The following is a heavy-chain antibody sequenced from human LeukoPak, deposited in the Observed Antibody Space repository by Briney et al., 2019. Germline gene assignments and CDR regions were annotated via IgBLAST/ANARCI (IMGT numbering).Heavy chain of an antibody. V-gene: IGHV3-7*01. Sequence: RGSLRLSCAVSGFTFSNVWMSWVRQAARTGLGWVANIKQDGSEKDYVDSVKGRFTNSRDNAKNSVDLHMNSLRVEDTAVYYCAELGITMIGGVWGKGTTVTISS. J-gene: IGHJ6*04. D-gene: IGHD3-10*02. CDR2: IKQDGSEK. CDR3: AELGITMIGGV. CDR1: GFTFSNVW.